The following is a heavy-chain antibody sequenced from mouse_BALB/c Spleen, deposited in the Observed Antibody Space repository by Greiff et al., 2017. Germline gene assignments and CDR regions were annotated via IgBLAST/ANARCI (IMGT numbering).Heavy chain of an antibody. CDR1: GFTFSSYA. D-gene: IGHD1-1*01. CDR3: ASYYYGSSSFAY. CDR2: ISSGGST. J-gene: IGHJ3*01. Sequence: EVKLVESGGGLVKPGGSLKLSCAASGFTFSSYAMSWVRQTPEKRLEWVASISSGGSTYYPDSVKGRFTISRDNARNILYLQMSSLRSEDTAMYYCASYYYGSSSFAYWGQGTLVTVSA. V-gene: IGHV5-6-5*01.